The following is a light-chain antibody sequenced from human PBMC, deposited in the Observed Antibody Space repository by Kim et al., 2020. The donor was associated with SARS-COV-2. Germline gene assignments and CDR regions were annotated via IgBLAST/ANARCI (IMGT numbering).Light chain of an antibody. CDR1: TSNFGNNY. V-gene: IGLV1-51*01. CDR3: GTWDSSLSAWV. J-gene: IGLJ3*02. Sequence: GQKVTISGYGSTSNFGNNYVTWYQQFPGSAPKLLIYENNKRPAEITDRFSGSKSGTSATLGITGRQTGDEADYYCGTWDSSLSAWVSGGGTKLNVL. CDR2: ENN.